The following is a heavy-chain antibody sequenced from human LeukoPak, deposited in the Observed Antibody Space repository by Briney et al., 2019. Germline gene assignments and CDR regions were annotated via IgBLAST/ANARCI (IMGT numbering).Heavy chain of an antibody. Sequence: SETLSLTCAVYGGSFSGYYWSWIRQPPGKGLEWIGEINHSGSTNYNPSLKSRVTISVDTSKNQFSLKLSSVTAADTAVYYCARSHRDGYNFNWFDPWGQGTLVTVSS. J-gene: IGHJ5*02. CDR1: GGSFSGYY. CDR3: ARSHRDGYNFNWFDP. D-gene: IGHD5-24*01. V-gene: IGHV4-34*01. CDR2: INHSGST.